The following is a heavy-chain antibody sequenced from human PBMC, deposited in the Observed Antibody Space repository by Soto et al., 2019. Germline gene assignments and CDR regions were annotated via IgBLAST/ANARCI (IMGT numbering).Heavy chain of an antibody. J-gene: IGHJ6*02. CDR2: ISYDGSEI. D-gene: IGHD1-26*01. V-gene: IGHV3-30*18. CDR3: AKGGWEWELYYYYGMDV. Sequence: GGSLRLSCAASGFTFRNFGMHWVRQAPGKGLERVAVISYDGSEIFYVDSVKGRFTISRDNSKNTLYLQMNSLTAEDTAVYYCAKGGWEWELYYYYGMDVWGQGTTVTVSS. CDR1: GFTFRNFG.